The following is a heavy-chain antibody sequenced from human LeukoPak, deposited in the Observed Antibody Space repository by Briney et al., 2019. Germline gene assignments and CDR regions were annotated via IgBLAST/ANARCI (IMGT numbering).Heavy chain of an antibody. V-gene: IGHV1-8*03. CDR1: GYTFTSYD. CDR2: MNPNSGYT. J-gene: IGHJ5*02. D-gene: IGHD1-26*01. CDR3: ARSTYSGSHNP. Sequence: WASVKVSCKASGYTFTSYDINWVRQATGQGLEWMGWMNPNSGYTGYAQKFQGRVTITRNTSISTAYMELSSLRSEDTAVYYCARSTYSGSHNPWGQGTLVTVSS.